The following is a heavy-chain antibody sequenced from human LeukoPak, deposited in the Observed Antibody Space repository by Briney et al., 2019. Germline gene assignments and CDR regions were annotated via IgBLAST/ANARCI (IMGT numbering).Heavy chain of an antibody. V-gene: IGHV3-30*02. J-gene: IGHJ3*02. Sequence: GGSLRLSCAASGFTFSSYGMHWVRQAPGKGLEWVAFIRYDGSNKYYADSVKGRFTISRDNSKNTLYLQMNSLRTEDTAVYYCARGSLARVTTAFDIWGQGTMVTVSS. CDR1: GFTFSSYG. D-gene: IGHD3-10*01. CDR2: IRYDGSNK. CDR3: ARGSLARVTTAFDI.